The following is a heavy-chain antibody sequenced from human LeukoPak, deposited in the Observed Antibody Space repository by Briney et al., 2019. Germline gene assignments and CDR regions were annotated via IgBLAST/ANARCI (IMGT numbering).Heavy chain of an antibody. J-gene: IGHJ6*04. CDR1: GFTFSRNW. V-gene: IGHV3-7*01. D-gene: IGHD3-10*02. Sequence: GGSLRLSCAASGFTFSRNWMSWVRQAPGKGLEWVASIKQDGGEKNYVDSVKGRFTIPRDNAKNSLYLQMNSLRAEDTAVYYCAELGITMIGGVWGKGTTVTISS. CDR3: AELGITMIGGV. CDR2: IKQDGGEK.